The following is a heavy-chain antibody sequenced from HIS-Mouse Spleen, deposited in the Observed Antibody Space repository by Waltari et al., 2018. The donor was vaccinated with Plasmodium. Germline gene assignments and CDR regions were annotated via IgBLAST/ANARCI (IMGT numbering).Heavy chain of an antibody. D-gene: IGHD6-19*01. V-gene: IGHV1-69*04. J-gene: IGHJ5*02. CDR2: IIPILGIA. Sequence: QVQLVQSGAEVKKPGSSVMVSCKASGGTFSRYAISWVRQAPGQGLEWMGRIIPILGIANYAQKFQGRVTITADKSTSTAYMELSSLRSEDTAVYYCARDSIAVAGHWFDPWGQGTLVTVSS. CDR1: GGTFSRYA. CDR3: ARDSIAVAGHWFDP.